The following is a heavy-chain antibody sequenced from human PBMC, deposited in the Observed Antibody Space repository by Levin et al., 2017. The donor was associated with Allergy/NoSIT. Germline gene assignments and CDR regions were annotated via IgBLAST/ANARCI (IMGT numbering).Heavy chain of an antibody. J-gene: IGHJ5*02. CDR2: INPKSGGT. CDR3: ARDLGGVVTDWFDP. D-gene: IGHD3-3*01. V-gene: IGHV1-2*02. CDR1: GYTFTGYY. Sequence: RASVKVSCKASGYTFTGYYMHWVRQAPGQGLEWMGWINPKSGGTNYAQKFQGRVTMTRDTSISTAYMELSRLRSDDTAVYYCARDLGGVVTDWFDPWGQGTLVTVSS.